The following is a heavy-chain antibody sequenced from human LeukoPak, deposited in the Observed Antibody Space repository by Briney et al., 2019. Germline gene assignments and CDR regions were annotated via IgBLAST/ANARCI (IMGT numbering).Heavy chain of an antibody. J-gene: IGHJ4*02. Sequence: ETLSLTCTVSGGSISSYYWSWIRQPPGKGLDWVAGISDSGGRTKYADSVKGRFTISRDNPKNALFLQMNSLRPEDTAVYFCAKRGAVIRVILVGFHKEANYFDSWGQGALVTVSS. V-gene: IGHV3-23*01. CDR2: ISDSGGRT. CDR3: AKRGAVIRVILVGFHKEANYFDS. D-gene: IGHD3-22*01. CDR1: GGSISSYY.